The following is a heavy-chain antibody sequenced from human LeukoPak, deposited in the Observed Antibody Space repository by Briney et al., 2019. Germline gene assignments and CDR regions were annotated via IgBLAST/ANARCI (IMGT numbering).Heavy chain of an antibody. V-gene: IGHV1-46*01. J-gene: IGHJ6*02. CDR2: INPSGGST. CDR3: ARGRVTQQYYYPYYGMDV. Sequence: ASVKVSCKASGYTFTSYYMHWVRQAPGQGLEWMGIINPSGGSTSYAQKVQGRVTMTRDTSTSTVYMELSSLRSEDTAVYYCARGRVTQQYYYPYYGMDVWAQGTTVTVSS. D-gene: IGHD1-1*01. CDR1: GYTFTSYY.